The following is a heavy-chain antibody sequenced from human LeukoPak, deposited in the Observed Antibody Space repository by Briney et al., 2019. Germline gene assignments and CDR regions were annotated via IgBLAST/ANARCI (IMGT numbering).Heavy chain of an antibody. CDR1: GGSISSYY. CDR2: IYYSGST. Sequence: SETLSLTCTVSGGSISSYYWRWIRQPPGKGLEWIGYIYYSGSTNYNPSLKSRVTISVDTSKNQFSLKLSSVTAADTAVYYCARDAGLRSIRYYFDYWGQGTLVTVSS. V-gene: IGHV4-59*01. J-gene: IGHJ4*02. D-gene: IGHD4-17*01. CDR3: ARDAGLRSIRYYFDY.